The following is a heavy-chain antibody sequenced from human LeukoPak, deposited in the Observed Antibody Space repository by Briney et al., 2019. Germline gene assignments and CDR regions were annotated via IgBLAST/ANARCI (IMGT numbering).Heavy chain of an antibody. CDR1: EFTLRTYW. CDR2: IKQDGIHK. Sequence: GGSLSLSCPAPEFTLRTYWISWFGKAPGKGLNWVANIKQDGIHKYYADSVKGRFTISRDDAKNSLSLEMNNLRAEDTAVYYCARDLYSGSYSDDYWGQGTLVTVSS. V-gene: IGHV3-7*01. J-gene: IGHJ4*02. D-gene: IGHD3-10*01. CDR3: ARDLYSGSYSDDY.